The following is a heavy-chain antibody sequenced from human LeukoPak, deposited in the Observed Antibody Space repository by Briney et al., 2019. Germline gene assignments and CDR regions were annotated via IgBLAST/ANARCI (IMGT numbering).Heavy chain of an antibody. D-gene: IGHD3-22*01. J-gene: IGHJ4*02. CDR1: GGSISSSSYY. Sequence: SETLSLTCTVSGGSISSSSYYWGWIRQPPGKGLEWIGSIYYSGSTYYNPSLKSRVTISVDTSKNQFSLKLSSVTAADTAVYYCARRCYIRDYYDSSGYSGIDYWGQGTLVTVSS. V-gene: IGHV4-39*01. CDR3: ARRCYIRDYYDSSGYSGIDY. CDR2: IYYSGST.